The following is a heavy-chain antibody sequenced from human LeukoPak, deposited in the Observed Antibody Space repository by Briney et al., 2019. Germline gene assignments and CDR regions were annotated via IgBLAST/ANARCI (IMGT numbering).Heavy chain of an antibody. D-gene: IGHD2-15*01. Sequence: GRSLRLSCAASGFTFSSYGMHWVRQAPGKGLEWVAVISYDGSNKYYADSVKSRFTISRDNSKNTLYLQMNSLRAEDTAVYYCAKDFGGYCSGGSCYDGFDYWGQGTLVTVSS. CDR2: ISYDGSNK. V-gene: IGHV3-30*18. CDR1: GFTFSSYG. J-gene: IGHJ4*02. CDR3: AKDFGGYCSGGSCYDGFDY.